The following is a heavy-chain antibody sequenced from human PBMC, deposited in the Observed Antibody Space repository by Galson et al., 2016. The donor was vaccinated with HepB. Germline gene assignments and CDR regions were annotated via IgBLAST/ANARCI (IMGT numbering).Heavy chain of an antibody. CDR2: VNHSGTT. CDR1: VGSFSGYP. D-gene: IGHD6-19*01. J-gene: IGHJ4*02. Sequence: SETLSLTCAVYVGSFSGYPWTWIRQPPGKGLEWIGEVNHSGTTNYNASLKSRVTISVDTSKNQFYLKLTSVTAADTAVYYCARGGRDVKVAGSYYFDLWSRGTLVTVYS. V-gene: IGHV4-34*01. CDR3: ARGGRDVKVAGSYYFDL.